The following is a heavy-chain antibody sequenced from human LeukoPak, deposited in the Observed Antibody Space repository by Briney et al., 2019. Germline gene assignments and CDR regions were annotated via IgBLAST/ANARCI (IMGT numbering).Heavy chain of an antibody. CDR1: GFTFSSYG. V-gene: IGHV3-30*02. Sequence: GGSLRLSCAASGFTFSSYGMHWVRQAPGKGLEWVAFIRYDGSNKYYADSVKGRFTISRDNSKNTLYLQMNSLRAEDTAVYYCARGLTTVVTPDYWGQGTLVTVSS. J-gene: IGHJ4*02. CDR2: IRYDGSNK. CDR3: ARGLTTVVTPDY. D-gene: IGHD4-23*01.